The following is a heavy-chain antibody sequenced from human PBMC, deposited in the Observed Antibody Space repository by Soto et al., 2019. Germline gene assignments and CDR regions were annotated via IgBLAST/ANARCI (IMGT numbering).Heavy chain of an antibody. Sequence: LSLTCAVYGGSFSGNYYWSWIRQVPGKGPEWIGHIYVTGAVDYNPSLRDRITISQDTSERQFSLNLRLVTAADTAVYYCARLRIATNNYKWFDPWGQGTLVTVSS. D-gene: IGHD2-21*01. V-gene: IGHV4-31*11. J-gene: IGHJ5*02. CDR1: GGSFSGNYY. CDR2: IYVTGAV. CDR3: ARLRIATNNYKWFDP.